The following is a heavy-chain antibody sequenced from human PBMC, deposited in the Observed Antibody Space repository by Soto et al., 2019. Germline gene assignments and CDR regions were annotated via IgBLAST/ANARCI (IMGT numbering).Heavy chain of an antibody. D-gene: IGHD2-15*01. CDR3: ARSQGGSSSLDIYYYYYYGMDV. CDR1: GGTFSSYA. CDR2: IIPIFGTA. V-gene: IGHV1-69*01. J-gene: IGHJ6*02. Sequence: QVQLGRSGAEVKKPGSSVKVSCKPPGGTFSSYAISWVRQAPGQGLEWMGGIIPIFGTAKYEQKFQGRVTITADESTSTGYMELSSLRSEDTAVYYCARSQGGSSSLDIYYYYYYGMDVWGQGTTVTVSS.